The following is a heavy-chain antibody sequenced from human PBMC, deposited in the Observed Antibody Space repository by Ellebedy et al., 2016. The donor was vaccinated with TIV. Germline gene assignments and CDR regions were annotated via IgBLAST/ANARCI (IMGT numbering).Heavy chain of an antibody. CDR3: ARALSSSWYSDYYYGMDV. J-gene: IGHJ6*02. Sequence: SETLSLTCAVYGGSFSGYYWSWIRQPPGKGLEWIGEINHSGSTNYNPSLKSRVTISVDTSKNQFSLKLSSVTAADTAVYYCARALSSSWYSDYYYGMDVWGQGTTVTVSS. V-gene: IGHV4-34*01. CDR1: GGSFSGYY. CDR2: INHSGST. D-gene: IGHD6-13*01.